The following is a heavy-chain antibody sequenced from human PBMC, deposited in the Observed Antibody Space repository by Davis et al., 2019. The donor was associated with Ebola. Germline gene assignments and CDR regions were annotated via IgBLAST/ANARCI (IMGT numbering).Heavy chain of an antibody. V-gene: IGHV3-7*03. CDR1: GFTFSSYW. Sequence: GESLKISCTASGFTFSSYWMSWVRQAPGKGLEWVANIKQDGSEKYYVDSVKGRFTISRDNAKNSLYLQMNSLRVEDTALYYCAKGRWISGWLALDYWGQGTLVTVPS. CDR2: IKQDGSEK. CDR3: AKGRWISGWLALDY. D-gene: IGHD6-19*01. J-gene: IGHJ4*02.